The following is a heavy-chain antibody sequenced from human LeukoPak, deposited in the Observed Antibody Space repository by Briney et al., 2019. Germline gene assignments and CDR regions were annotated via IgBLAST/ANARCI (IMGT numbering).Heavy chain of an antibody. D-gene: IGHD4-17*01. J-gene: IGHJ4*02. CDR3: AREESQAYGDYVECFDY. Sequence: PGRSLRLSCAASGFTFSSYAMHWVRQAPGKGLEWVAVISYDGSNKYYADSVKGRFTISRDNSKNTLYLQMNSLRAEDTAVYYCAREESQAYGDYVECFDYWGQGTLVTVSS. CDR2: ISYDGSNK. V-gene: IGHV3-30-3*01. CDR1: GFTFSSYA.